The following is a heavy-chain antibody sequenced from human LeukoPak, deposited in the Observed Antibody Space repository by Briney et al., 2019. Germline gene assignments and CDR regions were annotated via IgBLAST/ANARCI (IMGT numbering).Heavy chain of an antibody. CDR2: IYYSANT. CDR3: ARSTGSTMFIDY. J-gene: IGHJ4*02. CDR1: GGSLSPYY. Sequence: PSGTLSLTCTVSGGSLSPYYWSWIRQPPGKGLERLGYIYYSANTEYKPSLKSRVAMSVDTSKNQFSLRLSSVAAADTAVYYCARSTGSTMFIDYWGQGTLVTVSS. D-gene: IGHD3-10*02. V-gene: IGHV4-59*01.